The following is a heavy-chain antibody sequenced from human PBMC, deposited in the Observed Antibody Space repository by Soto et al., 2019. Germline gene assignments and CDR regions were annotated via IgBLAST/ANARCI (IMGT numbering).Heavy chain of an antibody. Sequence: PSETLSLTCAVSGYSISSGYYWGWIRQPPGKGLEWIGSIYHSGSTYYNPSLKSRVTISVDTSKNQFSLKLSSVTAADTAVYYCARVRDGYKNYFDYWGQGTLVTVSS. J-gene: IGHJ4*02. CDR1: GYSISSGYY. V-gene: IGHV4-38-2*01. CDR2: IYHSGST. CDR3: ARVRDGYKNYFDY. D-gene: IGHD5-12*01.